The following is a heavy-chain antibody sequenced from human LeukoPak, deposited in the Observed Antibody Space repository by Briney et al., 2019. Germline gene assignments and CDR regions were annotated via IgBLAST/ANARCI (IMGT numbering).Heavy chain of an antibody. CDR1: GDSVSSNSAA. Sequence: SQTLSLTCALSGDSVSSNSAAWNWIRQSPSRGLEWLGRTYYRSKWDNDYAVSVKSRITINPDTSKNQFSLQLNSVTPEDTAVYYCARANYDFWSGYYGYYYYYGMDVWGQGTTVTVSS. J-gene: IGHJ6*02. CDR3: ARANYDFWSGYYGYYYYYGMDV. V-gene: IGHV6-1*01. D-gene: IGHD3-3*01. CDR2: TYYRSKWDN.